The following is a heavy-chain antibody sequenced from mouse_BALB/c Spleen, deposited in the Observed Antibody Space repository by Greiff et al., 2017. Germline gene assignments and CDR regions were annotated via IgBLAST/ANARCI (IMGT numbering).Heavy chain of an antibody. V-gene: IGHV1-80*01. J-gene: IGHJ4*01. D-gene: IGHD2-4*01. CDR1: GYAFSSYW. CDR3: ARCDYDYAMDY. Sequence: VQLVESGAELVRPGSSVKISCKASGYAFSSYWMNWVKQRPGQGLEWIGQIYPGDGDTHYNGKFKGKATLTADKSSSTAYMQLSSLTSEDSAVYFCARCDYDYAMDYWGQGTSVTVSS. CDR2: IYPGDGDT.